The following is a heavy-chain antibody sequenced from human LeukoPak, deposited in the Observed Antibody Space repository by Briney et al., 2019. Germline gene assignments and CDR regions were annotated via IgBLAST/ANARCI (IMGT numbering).Heavy chain of an antibody. CDR1: GFTFSDYY. J-gene: IGHJ3*02. D-gene: IGHD1-26*01. Sequence: GGSLRLSCAASGFTFSDYYMNWIRQAPGKGLEWVSAISGSGGSTYYADSVKGRFTISRDNSKNTLYLQMNSLRAEDTAVYYCAKDREWELLGAFDIWGQGTMVTVSS. V-gene: IGHV3-23*01. CDR2: ISGSGGST. CDR3: AKDREWELLGAFDI.